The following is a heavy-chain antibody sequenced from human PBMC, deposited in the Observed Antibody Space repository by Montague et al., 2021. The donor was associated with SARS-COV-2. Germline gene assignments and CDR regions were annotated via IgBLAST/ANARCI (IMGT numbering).Heavy chain of an antibody. Sequence: CAISGDSVSGDNVSWNWIRQSPSRGLEWLGRTYYRSRWFDHYEVSMKGRISIKADTSKNQFSLQLDSVTPEDTAVYYCAREDGLGPYTRYAFDIWGQGTLVTVSS. V-gene: IGHV6-1*01. CDR1: GDSVSGDNVS. CDR3: AREDGLGPYTRYAFDI. CDR2: TYYRSRWFD. J-gene: IGHJ3*02. D-gene: IGHD3-16*01.